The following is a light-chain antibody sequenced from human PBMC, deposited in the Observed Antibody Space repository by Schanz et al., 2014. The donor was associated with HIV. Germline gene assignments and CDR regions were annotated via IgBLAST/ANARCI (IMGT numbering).Light chain of an antibody. CDR3: CSYADGGPRG. Sequence: QSVLTQPPSASGPPGQRVTISCSGSSSNIGRNTVNWYQQLPGTTPQLLIYGDTQRPSGVPDRFSGSKSDTSASLAISGLQCDDEADYYCCSYADGGPRGFGTGTKLTV. J-gene: IGLJ1*01. V-gene: IGLV1-44*01. CDR2: GDT. CDR1: SSNIGRNT.